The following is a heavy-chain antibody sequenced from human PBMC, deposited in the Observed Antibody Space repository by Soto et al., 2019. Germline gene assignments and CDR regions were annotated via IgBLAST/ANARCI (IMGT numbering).Heavy chain of an antibody. CDR2: ISAYNGNT. J-gene: IGHJ6*02. V-gene: IGHV1-18*04. CDR3: ARGTLFGVVYYYYGMDV. CDR1: GYTFTSYC. D-gene: IGHD3-3*01. Sequence: ASVKVSCKASGYTFTSYCISWVRQAPGQGLEWMGWISAYNGNTNYAQKLQGRVTMTTDTSTSTAYMELSSLRSEDTAVYYCARGTLFGVVYYYYGMDVWGQGTTVTVSS.